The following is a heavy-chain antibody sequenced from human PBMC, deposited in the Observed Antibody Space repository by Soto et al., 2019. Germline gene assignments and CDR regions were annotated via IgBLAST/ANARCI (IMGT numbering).Heavy chain of an antibody. J-gene: IGHJ6*02. CDR1: GGSISSYY. CDR3: AREGVSSRWYNYYGMDV. D-gene: IGHD6-13*01. CDR2: IYYSGST. V-gene: IGHV4-59*01. Sequence: SETLSLSCTVSGGSISSYYWSWIRQPPGKGLEWIGYIYYSGSTNYNPSLKSRVTISVDTSKNQFSLKLSSVTAADTAVYYCAREGVSSRWYNYYGMDVWGQGTTVTVSS.